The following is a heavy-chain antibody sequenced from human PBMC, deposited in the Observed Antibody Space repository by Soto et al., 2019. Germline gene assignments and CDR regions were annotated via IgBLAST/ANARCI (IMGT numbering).Heavy chain of an antibody. Sequence: QITLTESGPTLVKHTQTLTLTCTFSGFSLSTSGVGVGWIRQPPGKALEWLAVIYWADDKRYSPSLKSRLTTTXXTAKNQVVLTMTNMDPVDTATYYCAHRLGRYISYPWGQGTLVTVSS. V-gene: IGHV2-5*02. CDR2: IYWADDK. J-gene: IGHJ5*02. CDR1: GFSLSTSGVG. CDR3: AHRLGRYISYP. D-gene: IGHD3-9*01.